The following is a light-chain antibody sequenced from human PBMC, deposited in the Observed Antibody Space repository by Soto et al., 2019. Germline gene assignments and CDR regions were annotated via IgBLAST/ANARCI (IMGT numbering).Light chain of an antibody. CDR1: SSDVGGYNF. CDR3: SSYAATNNYV. CDR2: EVT. V-gene: IGLV2-8*01. Sequence: QSALTQPPSASGSPGQSVTISCTGTSSDVGGYNFVSWYRQYPGKAPQLIIYEVTKRPSGFPDRFSGSKSGNTASLTVSGLQAEDEAAYYCSSYAATNNYVFGSGTKLNVL. J-gene: IGLJ1*01.